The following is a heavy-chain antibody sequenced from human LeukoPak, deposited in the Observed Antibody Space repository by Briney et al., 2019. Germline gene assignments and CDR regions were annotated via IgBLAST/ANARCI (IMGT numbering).Heavy chain of an antibody. J-gene: IGHJ4*02. CDR1: GFTFSSNA. V-gene: IGHV3-30*04. D-gene: IGHD2/OR15-2a*01. CDR3: TTLYAYYFDY. Sequence: GGSLRLSCAASGFTFSSNAMHWVRQAPGKGLEWVAVISYDGSNKYYADSVKGRFTISRDNSRNTLYLQMNSLRAEDTAVYYCTTLYAYYFDYWGQGTLVTVSS. CDR2: ISYDGSNK.